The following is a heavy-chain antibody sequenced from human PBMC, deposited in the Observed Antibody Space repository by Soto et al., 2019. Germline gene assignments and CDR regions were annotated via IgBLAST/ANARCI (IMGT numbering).Heavy chain of an antibody. J-gene: IGHJ6*02. CDR2: INHSGST. V-gene: IGHV4-34*01. Sequence: LSCAASGFTFSSYAMSWIRQPPGKGLEWIGEINHSGSTNYNPSLKSRVTISVDTSKNQFSLKLSSVTAADTAVYYCARDQLLYYYYGMDVWGQGTTVTVSS. CDR3: ARDQLLYYYYGMDV. D-gene: IGHD2-2*01. CDR1: GFTFSSYA.